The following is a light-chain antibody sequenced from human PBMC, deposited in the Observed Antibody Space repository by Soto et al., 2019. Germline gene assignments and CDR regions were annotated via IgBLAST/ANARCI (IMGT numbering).Light chain of an antibody. V-gene: IGKV2-30*01. CDR2: KVS. CDR1: QSPEYSDGNTY. CDR3: MQGTHWPYT. Sequence: DVVMTQSPLSLPVTLGQPASISCRSSQSPEYSDGNTYLNWFLQRPGQSPRRLIYKVSNRDSGVPDRFSGSGSGTDFTLRISSVEAEDVGVYYSMQGTHWPYTFGQGTKLEIK. J-gene: IGKJ2*01.